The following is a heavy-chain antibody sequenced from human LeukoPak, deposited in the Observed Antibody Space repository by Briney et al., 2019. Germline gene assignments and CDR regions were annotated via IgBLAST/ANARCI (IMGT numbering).Heavy chain of an antibody. J-gene: IGHJ5*02. V-gene: IGHV4-59*01. Sequence: SETLSLTCTVSGGSISSYYWSWIRQLPGKGLEWIGYIYYSGSTNYNPSLKSRVTISVDTSKNQFSLKLSSVTAADTAVYYCARAYCGGDCYEGWFDPWGQGTLVTVSS. D-gene: IGHD2-21*02. CDR1: GGSISSYY. CDR2: IYYSGST. CDR3: ARAYCGGDCYEGWFDP.